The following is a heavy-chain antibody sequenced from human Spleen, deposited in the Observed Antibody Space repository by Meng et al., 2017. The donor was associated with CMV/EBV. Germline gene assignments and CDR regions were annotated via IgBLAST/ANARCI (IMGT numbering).Heavy chain of an antibody. CDR2: INHSGST. CDR3: AKTTRRFGLDV. D-gene: IGHD1-1*01. CDR1: GESLSGHY. V-gene: IGHV4-34*01. Sequence: SETLSLTCAVYGESLSGHYWSWIRQPPGKGLEWIGEINHSGSTNYNPSLKSRVTMSIDTSKKQFSLKLSSVTPADTAVYYCAKTTRRFGLDVWGQGTTVTVSS. J-gene: IGHJ6*02.